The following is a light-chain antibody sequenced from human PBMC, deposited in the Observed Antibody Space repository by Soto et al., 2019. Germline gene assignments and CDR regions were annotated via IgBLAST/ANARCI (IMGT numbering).Light chain of an antibody. CDR1: QSVFQSFHRKNL. CDR2: WAS. Sequence: IVMTQSPDSLAVSLGERATINCRSSQSVFQSFHRKNLIAWYQQKPGQPPKLLFYWASARESGVPDRFSVSESGTDFTLTINSLQAEDVAVYYCQQRSNWPLTFGAGTKVEIK. V-gene: IGKV4-1*01. J-gene: IGKJ4*01. CDR3: QQRSNWPLT.